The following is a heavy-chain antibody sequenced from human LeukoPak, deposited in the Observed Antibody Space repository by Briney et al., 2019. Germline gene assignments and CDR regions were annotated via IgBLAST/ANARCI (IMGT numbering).Heavy chain of an antibody. CDR3: AREGVIGDGYNFFDY. CDR1: GYTFIGYY. CDR2: INPHSGGT. V-gene: IGHV1-2*02. D-gene: IGHD5-24*01. Sequence: ASVKVSFKASGYTFIGYYMHWVRQAPGQGLEWMGWINPHSGGTNSEQNFQGRVTMSRDTSISTVYMELSRLRSDDTALYYCAREGVIGDGYNFFDYWGQGTLVTVSS. J-gene: IGHJ4*02.